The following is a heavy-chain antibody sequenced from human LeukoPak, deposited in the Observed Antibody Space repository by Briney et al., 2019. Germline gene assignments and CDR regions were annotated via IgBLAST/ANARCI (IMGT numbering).Heavy chain of an antibody. D-gene: IGHD5-18*01. CDR2: IYYSGST. V-gene: IGHV4-39*07. CDR1: SGSISSSSYY. Sequence: SETLSLTCTVSSGSISSSSYYWGWIRQPPGKGLEWIGSIYYSGSTYYNPSLKSRVTISVDTSKNQFSLKLSSVTAADTAVYYCARGVVDTAMACFDPWGQGTLVTVSS. J-gene: IGHJ5*02. CDR3: ARGVVDTAMACFDP.